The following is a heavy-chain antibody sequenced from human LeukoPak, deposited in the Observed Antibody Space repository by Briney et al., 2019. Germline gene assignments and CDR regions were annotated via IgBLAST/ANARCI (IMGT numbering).Heavy chain of an antibody. CDR2: IYYSGST. CDR1: GGSISSSSYY. CDR3: ATSSGSYST. V-gene: IGHV4-61*01. J-gene: IGHJ4*02. Sequence: SETLSLTCTVSGGSISSSSYYWSWIRQPPGKGLEWIGYIYYSGSTNYNPSLKSRVTISVDTSKNQFSLKLSSVTAADTAVYYCATSSGSYSTWGQGTLVTVSS. D-gene: IGHD1-26*01.